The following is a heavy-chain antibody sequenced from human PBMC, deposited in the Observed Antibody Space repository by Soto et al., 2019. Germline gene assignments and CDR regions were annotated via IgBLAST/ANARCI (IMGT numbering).Heavy chain of an antibody. V-gene: IGHV3-21*01. CDR2: ISSSSSYI. CDR1: GFDFRSFT. D-gene: IGHD6-25*01. CDR3: ARDKGGIAALRMGYYYYGMDV. J-gene: IGHJ6*02. Sequence: GGSLRLSCAASGFDFRSFTMGWVRQAPGKGLEWVSSISSSSSYIYYADSVKGRFTISRDNAKNSLSLQMNSLRAEDTAVYYCARDKGGIAALRMGYYYYGMDVWGQGTTVTVSS.